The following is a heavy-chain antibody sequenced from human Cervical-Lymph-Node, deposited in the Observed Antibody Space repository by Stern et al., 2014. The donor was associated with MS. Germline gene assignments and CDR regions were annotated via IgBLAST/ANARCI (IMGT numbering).Heavy chain of an antibody. CDR1: GGTSSSYA. CDR2: IIPSEGIV. D-gene: IGHD2-2*01. V-gene: IGHV1-69*09. J-gene: IGHJ6*02. CDR3: ARVQYCSGPSCYHNYYYYGMDV. Sequence: QVQLGQSGAEVKKPGSSVKVSCKASGGTSSSYAICWVRQAPGQGPEWMGRIIPSEGIVNYAEKFQGRATITADKSTSTAYMELRSLRSEDTAVYYCARVQYCSGPSCYHNYYYYGMDVWGQGTTVTVTS.